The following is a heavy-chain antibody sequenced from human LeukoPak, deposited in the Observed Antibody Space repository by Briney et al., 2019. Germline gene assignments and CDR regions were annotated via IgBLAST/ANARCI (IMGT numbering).Heavy chain of an antibody. CDR3: ARVAAATVSPYYFDY. Sequence: SETLSLTCTVSGGSISSYYWSWIRQPPGKGLEWIGYIYYSGSTNYNPSLKSRVTISVDTSKNQYSLKLSSVTAADTAVYYCARVAAATVSPYYFDYWGQGTLVTVSS. D-gene: IGHD6-13*01. CDR1: GGSISSYY. V-gene: IGHV4-59*01. J-gene: IGHJ4*02. CDR2: IYYSGST.